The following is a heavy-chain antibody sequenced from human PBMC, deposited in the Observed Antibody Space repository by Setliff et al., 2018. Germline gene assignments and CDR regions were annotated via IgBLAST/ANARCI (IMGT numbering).Heavy chain of an antibody. J-gene: IGHJ4*02. CDR1: GFTFSNYG. D-gene: IGHD5-18*01. CDR3: ARDQGSYGYRAFDF. Sequence: GESLKISCVASGFTFSNYGMNWVRQAPGKGLEWVSYISNSGGVKYYTDSVKGRFTFSRDNAKNSLYLQMNSLRAEDTAVYYCARDQGSYGYRAFDFWGQGTLVTVSS. CDR2: ISNSGGVK. V-gene: IGHV3-48*03.